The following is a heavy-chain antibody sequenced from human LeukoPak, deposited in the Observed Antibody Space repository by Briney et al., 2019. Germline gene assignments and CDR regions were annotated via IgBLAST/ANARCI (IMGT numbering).Heavy chain of an antibody. V-gene: IGHV3-7*01. J-gene: IGHJ4*02. CDR3: ATLSHRDSSGYHDF. CDR1: RITFSDYW. CDR2: IRQDGRQK. Sequence: GGSLRLSCAGSRITFSDYWMKWVRQAPGKGLEWVARIRQDGRQKDYADSVKGRFTTSRDNAKKSMYLQMDSLRAEDTAVYYCATLSHRDSSGYHDFWGQGILVTVSS. D-gene: IGHD3-22*01.